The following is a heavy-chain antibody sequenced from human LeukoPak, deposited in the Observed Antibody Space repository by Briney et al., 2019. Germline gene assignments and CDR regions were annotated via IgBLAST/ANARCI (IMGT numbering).Heavy chain of an antibody. J-gene: IGHJ6*03. CDR1: GFSISNGYF. Sequence: SETLSLTCDVSGFSISNGYFWAWIRQSPGKGLEWIGSIYHSGMTYYNPSLKSQFSIEVDTSKNQFPLKMRSATAADTAVYFCARAGPVKWNYYYMDVWGKGTTVTVSS. D-gene: IGHD1-26*01. V-gene: IGHV4-38-2*01. CDR2: IYHSGMT. CDR3: ARAGPVKWNYYYMDV.